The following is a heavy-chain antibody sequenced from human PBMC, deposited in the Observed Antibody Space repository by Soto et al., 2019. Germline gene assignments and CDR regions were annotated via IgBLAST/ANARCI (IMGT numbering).Heavy chain of an antibody. CDR3: GSAMCRSSSCDQYYAMDV. CDR1: GGSISSGGYS. J-gene: IGHJ6*02. CDR2: IYHSGGT. V-gene: IGHV4-30-2*03. Sequence: ASETLSLPCAVSGGSISSGGYSWSWIRQPPGKGLEWIGYIYHSGGTYYTPSLKSRVTLSVDTSKNQFSLRLTSVTAADTAVYYCGSAMCRSSSCDQYYAMDVWGQGTTVTVSS. D-gene: IGHD2-2*01.